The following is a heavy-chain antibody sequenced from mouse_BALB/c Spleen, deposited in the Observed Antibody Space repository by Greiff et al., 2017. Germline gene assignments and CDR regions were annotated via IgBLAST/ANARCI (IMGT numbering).Heavy chain of an antibody. D-gene: IGHD2-3*01. Sequence: VKVVESGPGLVAPSQSLSITCTVSGFSLTSYGVHWVRQPPGKGLEWLGVIWAGGSTNYNSALMSRLSISKDNSKSQVFLKMNSLQTDDTAMYYCAREGWLPLYAMDYWGQGTSVTVSS. CDR1: GFSLTSYG. CDR2: IWAGGST. J-gene: IGHJ4*01. V-gene: IGHV2-9*02. CDR3: AREGWLPLYAMDY.